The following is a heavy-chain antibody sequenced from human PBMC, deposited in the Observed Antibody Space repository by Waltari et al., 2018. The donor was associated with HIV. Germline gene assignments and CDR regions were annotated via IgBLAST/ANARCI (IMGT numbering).Heavy chain of an antibody. CDR3: ARMKRSYGSGQARYFYFGMDV. V-gene: IGHV3-53*01. Sequence: EVQLVESGGGLVQPGGSLRLSCAASGFSVSDTYLSWVSLAPGKGLQWVSVLYNEGRTQYIDAVKGRLTIFRDNSKNALYLQMNSLRVDDTAVYYCARMKRSYGSGQARYFYFGMDVWGQGTTVIVSS. J-gene: IGHJ6*02. CDR1: GFSVSDTY. D-gene: IGHD3-10*01. CDR2: LYNEGRT.